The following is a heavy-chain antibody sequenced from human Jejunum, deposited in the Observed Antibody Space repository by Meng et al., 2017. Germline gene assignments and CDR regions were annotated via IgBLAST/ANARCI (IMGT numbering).Heavy chain of an antibody. CDR2: IYHTGKT. V-gene: IGHV4-39*01. Sequence: QVQLQESGPGLVKPSETLSLTCTVSGDSISSGTYWWAWIRQPPGKGLEWIGSIYHTGKTYYNSSLENRVTISLDTSKSQFSLRLSSVTAADTAVYYCARHLAYCGYICPLGSWGQGTLVTVSS. CDR1: GDSISSGTYW. J-gene: IGHJ5*02. D-gene: IGHD2-21*01. CDR3: ARHLAYCGYICPLGS.